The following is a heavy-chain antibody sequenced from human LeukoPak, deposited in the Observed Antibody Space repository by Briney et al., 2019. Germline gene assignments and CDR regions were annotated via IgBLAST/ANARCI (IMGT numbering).Heavy chain of an antibody. CDR3: VKGYYQFDP. J-gene: IGHJ5*02. V-gene: IGHV3-7*01. Sequence: HPGGSLRLSCAASGFTFSSYWMSWVRQAPGKGLEWVANIKQDGSERYYADSVKGRFTISRDNSKNTLYLQMNSLRAEDTAVYYCVKGYYQFDPWGQGTLVTVSS. CDR1: GFTFSSYW. D-gene: IGHD3-22*01. CDR2: IKQDGSER.